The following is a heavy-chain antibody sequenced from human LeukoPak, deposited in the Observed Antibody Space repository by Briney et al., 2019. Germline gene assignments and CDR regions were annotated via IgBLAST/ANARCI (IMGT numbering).Heavy chain of an antibody. D-gene: IGHD3-3*01. CDR1: GFTFSSYA. CDR3: AKDLEIFGVVSPTIDV. V-gene: IGHV3-23*01. Sequence: GGSLRLSCAASGFTFSSYAVSWVRQAPGKGLEWVSAISGSGGSTYYADSVKGRFTISRDNSKNTLYLQMNSLRAEDTAVYYCAKDLEIFGVVSPTIDVWGQGTTVTVSS. CDR2: ISGSGGST. J-gene: IGHJ6*02.